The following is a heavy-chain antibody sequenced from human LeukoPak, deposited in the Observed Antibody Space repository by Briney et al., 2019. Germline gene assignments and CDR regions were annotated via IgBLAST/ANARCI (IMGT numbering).Heavy chain of an antibody. D-gene: IGHD3-3*01. V-gene: IGHV1-18*01. CDR2: ISAYNGNT. J-gene: IGHJ4*02. CDR3: ARESREYWSGYYTDLFDY. CDR1: GYTFTSYG. Sequence: ASVKVSCKASGYTFTSYGISWVRQAPGQGLEWMGWISAYNGNTNYAQKLQGRVTMTTDTSTSTAYMELRSLRSDDTAMYYCARESREYWSGYYTDLFDYWGQGTLVTVSS.